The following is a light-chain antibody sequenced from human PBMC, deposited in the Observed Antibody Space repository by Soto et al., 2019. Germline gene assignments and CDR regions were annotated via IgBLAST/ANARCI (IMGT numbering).Light chain of an antibody. CDR2: DNS. CDR3: GAWDSSLDVYV. V-gene: IGLV1-51*01. Sequence: QSVLTQPPSVSAAPGQKIIISCSGSSANLGTYYVSWYHQLPGTAPKVLIYDNSRRPARIPDRFSGSKSGTSATLAITGLPTGDEGDYSCGAWDSSLDVYVFGGGTKVTVL. CDR1: SANLGTYY. J-gene: IGLJ1*01.